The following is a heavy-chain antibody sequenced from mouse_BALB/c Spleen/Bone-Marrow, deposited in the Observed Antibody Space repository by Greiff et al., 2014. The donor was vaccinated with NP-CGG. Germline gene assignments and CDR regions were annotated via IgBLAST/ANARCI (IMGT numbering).Heavy chain of an antibody. J-gene: IGHJ2*01. V-gene: IGHV1-39*01. D-gene: IGHD1-1*01. CDR1: GYSFTGYN. Sequence: EVKLVESGPELEKPGASEKISCKASGYSFTGYNMNWVKQSNGKSLEWIGNIDPYYGGTSYNQKFKGKATLTVDKSSSTAYMQLKSLTSEDSAVYYCARRGFITTVVEGYFDYWGQGTTLTVSS. CDR3: ARRGFITTVVEGYFDY. CDR2: IDPYYGGT.